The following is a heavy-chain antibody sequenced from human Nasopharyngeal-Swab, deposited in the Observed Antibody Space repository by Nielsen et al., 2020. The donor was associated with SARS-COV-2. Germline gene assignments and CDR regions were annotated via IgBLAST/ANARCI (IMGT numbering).Heavy chain of an antibody. Sequence: GESLKISCAASGFTFSSYAMSWVRQAPGKGLVWVSRINSDGSSTSYADSVKGRFTISRDNAKNTLYLQMNSLRAEDTAVYYCAREGDFWSGYYSLDYWGQGTLVTVSS. CDR2: INSDGSST. J-gene: IGHJ4*02. V-gene: IGHV3-74*01. CDR3: AREGDFWSGYYSLDY. D-gene: IGHD3-3*01. CDR1: GFTFSSYA.